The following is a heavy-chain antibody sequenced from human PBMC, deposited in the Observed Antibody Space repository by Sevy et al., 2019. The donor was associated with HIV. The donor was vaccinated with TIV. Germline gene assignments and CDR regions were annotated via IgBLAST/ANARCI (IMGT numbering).Heavy chain of an antibody. V-gene: IGHV3-23*01. D-gene: IGHD3-3*01. CDR2: ISYSGRST. CDR1: GFTFGTYA. J-gene: IGHJ6*02. Sequence: GGSLRLSCAGSGFTFGTYAMTWVRQAPGKGLQWVSVISYSGRSTYYADSVQGRVTISRDNSKNTMHLHMNSLRVEDTATYYCARRPDFGVIIPTGVLDVWGQGTTVTVSS. CDR3: ARRPDFGVIIPTGVLDV.